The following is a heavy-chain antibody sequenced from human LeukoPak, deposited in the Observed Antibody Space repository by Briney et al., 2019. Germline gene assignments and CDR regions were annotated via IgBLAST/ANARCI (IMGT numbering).Heavy chain of an antibody. J-gene: IGHJ4*02. CDR3: ARDGGYCSSTNCHLDY. CDR2: ISSSSSTI. V-gene: IGHV3-48*01. D-gene: IGHD2-2*01. Sequence: PGGSLRLSCAASGFTFSSYSMNWVRQAPGKGLEWVSYISSSSSTIYYADSVKGRFTISRDNAKNSLYLQMNSLRAEDTAVYYCARDGGYCSSTNCHLDYWGQGTLVTVSS. CDR1: GFTFSSYS.